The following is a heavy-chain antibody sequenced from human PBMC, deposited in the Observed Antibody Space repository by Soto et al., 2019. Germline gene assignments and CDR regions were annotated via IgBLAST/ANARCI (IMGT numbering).Heavy chain of an antibody. CDR2: ISGYNGDT. Sequence: VQLVQSGGEVKQPGASVKVSCKTSGYTFTSYGISWVRQAPGQGLEWMGWISGYNGDTKYVQKFQGRVTLTTDPSTNTAYMEVRSLCSDDTAVYYCARDWVGDLAFWGQGTLVTVSS. J-gene: IGHJ4*02. D-gene: IGHD4-17*01. V-gene: IGHV1-18*01. CDR1: GYTFTSYG. CDR3: ARDWVGDLAF.